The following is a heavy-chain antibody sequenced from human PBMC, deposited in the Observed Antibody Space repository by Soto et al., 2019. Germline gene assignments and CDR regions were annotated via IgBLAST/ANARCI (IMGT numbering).Heavy chain of an antibody. Sequence: PSETLSLTCTVSGGSISSGGYYWSWIRQHPGKGLEWIGYIYYSGSTYYNPSLKSRVTISVDTSKNQFSLKLSSVTAADTAVYYCARDWADYGDYMFDPWGQGTLVTVS. J-gene: IGHJ5*02. CDR1: GGSISSGGYY. D-gene: IGHD4-17*01. V-gene: IGHV4-31*03. CDR3: ARDWADYGDYMFDP. CDR2: IYYSGST.